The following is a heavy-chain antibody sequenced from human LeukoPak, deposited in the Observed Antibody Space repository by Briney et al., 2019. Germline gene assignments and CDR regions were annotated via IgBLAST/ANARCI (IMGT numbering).Heavy chain of an antibody. J-gene: IGHJ5*02. Sequence: SETLSLTCAVYGGSFSGYYLSWIRQPPGKGLEWIGEINHSGSTNYNPSLKSRVTISVDTSKNHFSLKLSSVTAADTAVYYCARAEDFWSGYNWFDPWGQGTLVTVSS. CDR1: GGSFSGYY. V-gene: IGHV4-34*01. D-gene: IGHD3-3*01. CDR3: ARAEDFWSGYNWFDP. CDR2: INHSGST.